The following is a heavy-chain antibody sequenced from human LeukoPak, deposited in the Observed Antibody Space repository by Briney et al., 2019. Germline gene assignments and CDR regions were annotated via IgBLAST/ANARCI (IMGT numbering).Heavy chain of an antibody. CDR2: INPNTGGT. Sequence: ASVKVSCKASVGTFSSYAISWVRQAPGQGLEWMGWINPNTGGTNFAQRFQGRVTMTRDTSINTAYMELSSLRSDDTAMYYCAREGAPQLSSYFDHWGQGTLVTVSS. D-gene: IGHD1-1*01. J-gene: IGHJ4*02. V-gene: IGHV1-2*02. CDR3: AREGAPQLSSYFDH. CDR1: VGTFSSYA.